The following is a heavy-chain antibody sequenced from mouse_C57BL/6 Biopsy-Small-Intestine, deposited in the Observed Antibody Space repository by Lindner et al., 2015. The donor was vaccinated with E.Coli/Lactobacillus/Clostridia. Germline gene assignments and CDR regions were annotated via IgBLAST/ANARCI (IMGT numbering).Heavy chain of an antibody. CDR3: ARRAYYYAMDY. CDR2: INPYYGST. J-gene: IGHJ4*01. V-gene: IGHV1-39*01. CDR1: GYSFTGYN. Sequence: VQLQESGAELVKPGASVEIPCKASGYSFTGYNMNWVKQSHGKSLEWIGNINPYYGSTSYNQRFKGKATLTVDKSSSTAYMQLNSLTSEDSAVYYCARRAYYYAMDYWGQGTSVTVSS. D-gene: IGHD3-1*01.